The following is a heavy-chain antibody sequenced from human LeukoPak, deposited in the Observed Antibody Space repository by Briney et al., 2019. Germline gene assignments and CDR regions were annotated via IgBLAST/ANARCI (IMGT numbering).Heavy chain of an antibody. Sequence: PGRSLRLSCAASGFTFSSYAMHWDRQAPGKGLEWVAVISYDGSNKYYADSVKGRFTISRDNAKNSLYLQMNTLRDEDTAVYYCTRDRSTWLFDYWGQGTLVTVSS. CDR3: TRDRSTWLFDY. CDR1: GFTFSSYA. CDR2: ISYDGSNK. J-gene: IGHJ4*02. V-gene: IGHV3-30-3*01. D-gene: IGHD6-13*01.